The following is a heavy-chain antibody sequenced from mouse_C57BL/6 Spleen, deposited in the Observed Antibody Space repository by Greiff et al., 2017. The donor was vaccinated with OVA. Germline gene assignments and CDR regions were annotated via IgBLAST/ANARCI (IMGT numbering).Heavy chain of an antibody. J-gene: IGHJ2*01. V-gene: IGHV1-61*01. D-gene: IGHD2-2*01. CDR3: ARGGMVTEGY. Sequence: VQLQQPGAELVRPGSSVTLSCKASGYTFTSYWMDWVKQRPGQGLEWIGNIYPSDSETHYNQKFKDKATLTVDKSSSTAYMQLSSLTSEDSAVYYCARGGMVTEGYWGQGTTLTVSS. CDR2: IYPSDSET. CDR1: GYTFTSYW.